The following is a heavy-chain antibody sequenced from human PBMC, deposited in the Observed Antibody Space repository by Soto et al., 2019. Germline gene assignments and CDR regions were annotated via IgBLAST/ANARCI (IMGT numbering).Heavy chain of an antibody. CDR1: GGCISSGAYS. CDR2: IYNSGTT. D-gene: IGHD4-17*01. V-gene: IGHV4-30-2*01. CDR3: ARPNDYGGYFDY. Sequence: QLQLQESGSGLVKPSQTLSLTWAVSGGCISSGAYSWSWIRQPPGKGLEWIGYIYNSGTTSYNPSLTRRVTISADRSKNQLSLKLRSVTAADTAVYYCARPNDYGGYFDYWGQGALVTVSS. J-gene: IGHJ4*02.